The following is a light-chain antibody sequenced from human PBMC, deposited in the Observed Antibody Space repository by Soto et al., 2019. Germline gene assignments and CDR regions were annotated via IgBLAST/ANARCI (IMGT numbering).Light chain of an antibody. CDR1: QSVSSY. CDR3: QVRTNWSIA. V-gene: IGKV3-11*01. CDR2: DAS. J-gene: IGKJ5*01. Sequence: EFVLTQSPATLSFSPVEMATLSFRASQSVSSYLAWYQQKPGQAPRLLIYDASNRATGIPARFSGTGSGTDFTLTINNLEPEDFAVYYCQVRTNWSIAFGRGTRLEIK.